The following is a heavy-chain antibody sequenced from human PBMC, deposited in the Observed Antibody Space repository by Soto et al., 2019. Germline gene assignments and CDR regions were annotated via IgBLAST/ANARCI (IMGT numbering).Heavy chain of an antibody. CDR1: GYIFTNND. CDR3: ARMATLAWLNWLQX. CDR2: MNPGSGDT. D-gene: IGHD3-22*01. J-gene: IGHJ5*02. V-gene: IGHV1-8*01. Sequence: ASVKVSCKASGYIFTNNDVSWVRQATGQGLEWMGWMNPGSGDTGYAQKFQGRVTMTRDISIATAYMELSSLRSDDTAIYYCARMATLAWLNWLQXWGKGTPVTVS.